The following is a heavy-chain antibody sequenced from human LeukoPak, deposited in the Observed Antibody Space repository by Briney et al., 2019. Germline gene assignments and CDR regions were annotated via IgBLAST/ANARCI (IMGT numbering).Heavy chain of an antibody. CDR1: GFTFSSYA. CDR2: ISGSGGST. V-gene: IGHV3-23*01. D-gene: IGHD3-3*01. Sequence: PGASLRLPCAASGFTFSSYAMSWVRQAPGKGLEWVSAISGSGGSTYYADSVKGRFTISRDNSENTLYLQMNSLRAEDTAVYYCARCITIFGVVSYYYGMDVWGQGTTVTVSS. J-gene: IGHJ6*02. CDR3: ARCITIFGVVSYYYGMDV.